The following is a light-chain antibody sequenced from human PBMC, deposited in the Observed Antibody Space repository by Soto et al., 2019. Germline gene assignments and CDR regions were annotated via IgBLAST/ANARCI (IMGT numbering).Light chain of an antibody. CDR2: DSS. CDR1: QGIGST. V-gene: IGKV3-15*01. J-gene: IGKJ4*01. Sequence: EIVMTQSPAALSVSPGERVTLSCRASQGIGSTLAWYQQKPGQTPRLLIYDSSTRAIGIPTRFSGSRSGTESTLTINGLQSEDFAVYYCQRYNNWPLTFGGGTKVDIK. CDR3: QRYNNWPLT.